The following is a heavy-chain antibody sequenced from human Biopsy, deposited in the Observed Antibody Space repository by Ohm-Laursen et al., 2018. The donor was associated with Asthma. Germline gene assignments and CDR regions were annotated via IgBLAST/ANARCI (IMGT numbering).Heavy chain of an antibody. J-gene: IGHJ4*02. CDR2: ISSSSSTI. CDR3: AKVRSDWVITESFDY. CDR1: GFTFSSYS. Sequence: SLRLSCSASGFTFSSYSMNWVRQAPGKGLEWVSYISSSSSTIYYADSVKGRFTISRDNAKNSLYLQMNSLRDEDTAFYYCAKVRSDWVITESFDYWGQGVLVTVSS. D-gene: IGHD3-22*01. V-gene: IGHV3-48*02.